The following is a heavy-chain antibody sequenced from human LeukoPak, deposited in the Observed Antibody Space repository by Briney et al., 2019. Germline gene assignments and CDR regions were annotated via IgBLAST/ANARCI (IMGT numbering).Heavy chain of an antibody. Sequence: PSETLSLTCAVYGGSFSGYYWSWIRQPPGKGLECIGEINHSGSTNCNPSLKSRVTISVDTSKNQFSLKLSSVTAADTAVYYCARRALYGSGRYYYYYYMDVWGKGTTVTVSS. CDR3: ARRALYGSGRYYYYYYMDV. CDR1: GGSFSGYY. V-gene: IGHV4-34*01. J-gene: IGHJ6*03. D-gene: IGHD3-10*01. CDR2: INHSGST.